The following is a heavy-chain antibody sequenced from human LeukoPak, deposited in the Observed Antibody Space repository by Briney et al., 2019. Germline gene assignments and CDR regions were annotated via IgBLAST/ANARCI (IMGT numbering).Heavy chain of an antibody. CDR3: ARGSSGARFDY. CDR1: GGSIKFDY. Sequence: PSETLSLTCIVSGGSIKFDYWSCIPQPAGKGRVWIGGIYSGGSSNCNPSLNRRVTMSVDTSNIQMSLKLTSVTAADTGVYYCARGSSGARFDYWGQGTLVTVSS. D-gene: IGHD2-15*01. CDR2: IYSGGSS. V-gene: IGHV4-4*07. J-gene: IGHJ4*02.